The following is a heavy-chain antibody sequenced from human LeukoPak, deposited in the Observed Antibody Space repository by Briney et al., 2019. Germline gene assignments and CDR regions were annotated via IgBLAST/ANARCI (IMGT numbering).Heavy chain of an antibody. CDR3: ARDRGKSVTTFYYYYGMDV. J-gene: IGHJ6*02. V-gene: IGHV1-46*01. CDR1: GYTFTSYY. D-gene: IGHD4-11*01. Sequence: ASVKVSCKASGYTFTSYYMHWVRQAPGQGLEWMGIINPSGGSTSYAQKFQGRVTMTRDTSTSTVYMELSSLRSEDTAVYYCARDRGKSVTTFYYYYGMDVWGQGTTVTASS. CDR2: INPSGGST.